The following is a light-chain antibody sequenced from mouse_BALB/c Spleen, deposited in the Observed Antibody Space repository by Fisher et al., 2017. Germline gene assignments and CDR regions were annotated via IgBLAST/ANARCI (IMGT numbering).Light chain of an antibody. V-gene: IGKV4-61*01. CDR2: LTS. CDR3: HQYHRSPPT. Sequence: IVLTQSTALMSASPGEKVTMTCSASSSVSYMYWYQQKPRSSPKPWIYLTSNLASGVPARFSGSGSGTSYSLTISSMEAEDAATYYCHQYHRSPPTFGGGTKLEIK. J-gene: IGKJ2*01. CDR1: SSVSY.